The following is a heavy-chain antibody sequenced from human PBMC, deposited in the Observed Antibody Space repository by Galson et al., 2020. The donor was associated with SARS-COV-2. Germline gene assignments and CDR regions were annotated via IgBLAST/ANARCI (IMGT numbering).Heavy chain of an antibody. Sequence: SETLSLTCTVSGASISSGSYYWSWIRQPAGKGLEWIGRIYKSGNTNYNPSLWSQVTISVDTSKNQFSLKLTSVTAADTAVYYCARGNSPWVTILGRLTGPWGMGVWGQGTTVNGSS. CDR2: IYKSGNT. D-gene: IGHD3-3*01. V-gene: IGHV4-61*02. CDR1: GASISSGSYY. CDR3: ARGNSPWVTILGRLTGPWGMGV. J-gene: IGHJ6*02.